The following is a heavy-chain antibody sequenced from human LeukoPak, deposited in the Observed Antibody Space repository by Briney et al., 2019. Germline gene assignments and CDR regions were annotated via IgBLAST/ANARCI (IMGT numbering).Heavy chain of an antibody. Sequence: GGSLRLSCAASGFTFSSFWMSWVRQAPGKGLEWVANIKEDGSEKYYVDSVKGRFAISRDNPQNSLYLQMSSLRAEDTALYFCARDDGYRSYDYGGQETLVTVSS. D-gene: IGHD5-24*01. CDR2: IKEDGSEK. CDR1: GFTFSSFW. CDR3: ARDDGYRSYDY. J-gene: IGHJ4*02. V-gene: IGHV3-7*01.